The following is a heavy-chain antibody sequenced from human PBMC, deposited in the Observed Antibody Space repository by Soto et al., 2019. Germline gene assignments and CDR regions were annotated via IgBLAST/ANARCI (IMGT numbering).Heavy chain of an antibody. V-gene: IGHV3-11*01. Sequence: GSLRLSCAASGFIFSEYYMGWIRQAPGKGLEWVSQISSSGSTMFYADAVKGRFTISRDNVKKSVHLQMNSLRAEDTAVYYCARGAKIVTPSYFDYWGHGILVTVSS. J-gene: IGHJ4*01. CDR1: GFIFSEYY. D-gene: IGHD3-22*01. CDR3: ARGAKIVTPSYFDY. CDR2: ISSSGSTM.